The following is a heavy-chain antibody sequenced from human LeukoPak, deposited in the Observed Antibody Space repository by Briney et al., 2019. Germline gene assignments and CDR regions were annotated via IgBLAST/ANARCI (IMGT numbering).Heavy chain of an antibody. D-gene: IGHD4-23*01. Sequence: ASVKVSCKASGGTFSSYAISWVRQAPGQGLEWMGIVNPSGGSTTYAQEFQGRVTMTRDMSTSTVYMDLSSLRSDDTAVYFCARGGRMTTVVTYYFGYWGQGTLVTVSS. CDR1: GGTFSSYA. J-gene: IGHJ4*02. V-gene: IGHV1-46*01. CDR3: ARGGRMTTVVTYYFGY. CDR2: VNPSGGST.